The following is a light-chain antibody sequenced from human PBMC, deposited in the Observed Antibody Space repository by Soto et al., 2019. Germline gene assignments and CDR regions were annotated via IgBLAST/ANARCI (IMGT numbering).Light chain of an antibody. CDR1: QSIKSY. V-gene: IGKV1-39*01. J-gene: IGKJ4*01. Sequence: DIQMTQSPPSLSASVGDRVTINCRASQSIKSYVNWYQQKPGKGPRLLVYAGSTLQTGVPSRFSGSGSGTDFTLTISRMEPEDFAVYYCQQYGSSPPLTFGGGTKVDIK. CDR3: QQYGSSPPLT. CDR2: AGS.